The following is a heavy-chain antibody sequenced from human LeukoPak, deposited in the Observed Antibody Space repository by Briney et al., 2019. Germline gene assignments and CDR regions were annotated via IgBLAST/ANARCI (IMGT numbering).Heavy chain of an antibody. D-gene: IGHD5-24*01. CDR1: GGSISSNYW. V-gene: IGHV4-4*02. CDR3: ARGVAYNADF. J-gene: IGHJ4*02. Sequence: SETLSLTCAVSGGSISSNYWWSWVRQPPGKGLEWIGEIYHTGSTSYHPSLKSRVAMSVDKSKNQFSLKLTSVTAADTAVYYCARGVAYNADFWGQGTLVAVPS. CDR2: IYHTGST.